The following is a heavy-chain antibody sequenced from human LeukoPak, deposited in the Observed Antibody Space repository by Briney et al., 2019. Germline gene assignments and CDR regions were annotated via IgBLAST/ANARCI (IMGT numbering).Heavy chain of an antibody. CDR3: ARDETDCGGDCYPDY. D-gene: IGHD2-21*02. Sequence: GGSLRLSCAASGFLFSSYRMNWVRQAPGKGLEWVSCISSSSYIYYADSVKGRFTISRDNAKNSLYLQMNSLRAEDTAVYYCARDETDCGGDCYPDYWGQGTLVTVSS. CDR1: GFLFSSYR. CDR2: ISSSSYI. V-gene: IGHV3-21*01. J-gene: IGHJ4*02.